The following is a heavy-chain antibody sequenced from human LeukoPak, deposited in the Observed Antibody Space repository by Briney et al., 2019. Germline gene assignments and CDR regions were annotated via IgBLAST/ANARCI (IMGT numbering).Heavy chain of an antibody. CDR3: ARYDGYATLGYFDY. D-gene: IGHD5-24*01. J-gene: IGHJ4*02. V-gene: IGHV4-59*01. CDR1: GGSISSYY. Sequence: PSETLPLTCTVSGGSISSYYWSWIRQPPGKGLEWIGYIYYSGSTNYNPSLKSRVTISVDTSKNQFSLKLSSVTAADTAVYYCARYDGYATLGYFDYWGQGTLVTVSS. CDR2: IYYSGST.